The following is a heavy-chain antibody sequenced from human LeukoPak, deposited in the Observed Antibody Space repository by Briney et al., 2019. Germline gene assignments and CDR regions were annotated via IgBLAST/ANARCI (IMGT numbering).Heavy chain of an antibody. Sequence: PSETLSLTCTVSGGSISSYHWSWIRQPPGKGLEWIGYICYSGSTNYNPSLKSRVTISIDASKNQFSLWLSSVTAADTAVYHCASARLGSGLEGAFDVWGQGTMVTVSS. CDR3: ASARLGSGLEGAFDV. J-gene: IGHJ3*01. CDR1: GGSISSYH. V-gene: IGHV4-59*01. CDR2: ICYSGST. D-gene: IGHD6-25*01.